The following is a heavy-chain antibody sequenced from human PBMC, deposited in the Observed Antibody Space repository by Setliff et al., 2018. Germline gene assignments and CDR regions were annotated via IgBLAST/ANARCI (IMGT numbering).Heavy chain of an antibody. J-gene: IGHJ3*01. CDR1: GYIFSSYG. Sequence: ASVKVSCKASGYIFSSYGISWVRQAPGQGLQWMGWISSYNTDITNYAERFQGRITMTTDTSTSAAYMELGGLRSDDTAIYYCAISTLSICSGGSCPNVFDVWGPGTLVTVSS. CDR3: AISTLSICSGGSCPNVFDV. CDR2: ISSYNTDIT. D-gene: IGHD2-15*01. V-gene: IGHV1-18*01.